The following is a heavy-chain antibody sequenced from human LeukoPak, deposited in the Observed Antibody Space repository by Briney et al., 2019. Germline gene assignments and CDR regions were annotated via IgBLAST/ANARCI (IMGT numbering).Heavy chain of an antibody. CDR1: GFTFSSYA. V-gene: IGHV3-30*04. CDR3: ARDHLWIQLWYLDY. J-gene: IGHJ4*02. Sequence: GGSLRLSCAASGFTFSSYAMNWVRQAPGKGLEWVAVISYDGSNKYYADSVKGRFTISRDNSKNTLYLQMNSLRAEDTAVYYCARDHLWIQLWYLDYWGQGTLVTVSS. D-gene: IGHD5-18*01. CDR2: ISYDGSNK.